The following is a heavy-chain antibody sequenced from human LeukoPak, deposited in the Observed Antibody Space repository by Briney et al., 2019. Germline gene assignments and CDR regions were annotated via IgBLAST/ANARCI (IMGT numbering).Heavy chain of an antibody. D-gene: IGHD3-10*01. CDR3: AKQVPRSRNYGWYYFDY. CDR1: GFTFSSYA. J-gene: IGHJ4*02. CDR2: ISGSGGST. Sequence: PGGSLRLSCAASGFTFSSYAMSWVRQAPGKGLEWVSAISGSGGSTYYADSVKGRFTISRDNSKNTLYLQMNSLRAEDTAVYYCAKQVPRSRNYGWYYFDYWGQGTLVTVSS. V-gene: IGHV3-23*01.